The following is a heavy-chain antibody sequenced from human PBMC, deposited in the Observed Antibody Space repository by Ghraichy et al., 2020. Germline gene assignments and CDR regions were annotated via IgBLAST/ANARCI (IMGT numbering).Heavy chain of an antibody. D-gene: IGHD5-18*01. J-gene: IGHJ6*02. V-gene: IGHV1-2*02. CDR1: GYTFAGYY. CDR3: AKDRGHSYGYHYYGMDV. Sequence: ASVKVSCKTSGYTFAGYYMHWVRQAPGQGLEWMGAINPNSGGTKDAQRFQGRVTMTRDTSTSTAYLELSSLKSDDTAVYYCAKDRGHSYGYHYYGMDVWGQGTTVTVSS. CDR2: INPNSGGT.